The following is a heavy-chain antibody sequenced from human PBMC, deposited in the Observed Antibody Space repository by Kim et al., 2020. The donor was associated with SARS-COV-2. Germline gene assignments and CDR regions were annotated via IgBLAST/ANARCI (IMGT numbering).Heavy chain of an antibody. Sequence: ASVKVSCKASGYTFTSYYMHWVRQAPGQGLEWMGIINPSGGSTSYAQKFQGRVTMTRDTSTSTVYMELSSLRSEDTAVYYCARSATTVTKSPQSPFDYWGQGTLVTVSS. CDR1: GYTFTSYY. CDR2: INPSGGST. J-gene: IGHJ4*02. V-gene: IGHV1-46*01. CDR3: ARSATTVTKSPQSPFDY. D-gene: IGHD4-17*01.